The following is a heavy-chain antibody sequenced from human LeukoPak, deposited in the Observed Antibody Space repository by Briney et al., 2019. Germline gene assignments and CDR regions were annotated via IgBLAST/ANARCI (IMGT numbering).Heavy chain of an antibody. CDR1: GFTFSSYS. V-gene: IGHV3-48*01. D-gene: IGHD4-11*01. CDR2: ISSSSSTI. CDR3: ARERWDYSIDY. J-gene: IGHJ4*02. Sequence: GGSLRLSCAASGFTFSSYSMNWVRQAPGKGLEWVSYISSSSSTIYYADSVKGRITISRDNAKNLLYLQMNSLRAEDTAVYYCARERWDYSIDYWGQGTLVTVSS.